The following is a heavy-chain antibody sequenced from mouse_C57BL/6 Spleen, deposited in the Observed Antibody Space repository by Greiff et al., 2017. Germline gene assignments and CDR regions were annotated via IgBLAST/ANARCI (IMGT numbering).Heavy chain of an antibody. CDR2: IDPNSGGT. D-gene: IGHD2-4*01. J-gene: IGHJ1*03. CDR3: ARSDCDRGYWYLDD. V-gene: IGHV1-72*01. CDR1: GYTFTSYW. Sequence: QVQLQQPGAELVKPGASVKLSCKASGYTFTSYWMHWVKQRPGRGLEWIGRIDPNSGGTKYNEKFKSKATLTVDKPSSTAYMQLSSLTSEDSAVYYGARSDCDRGYWYLDDWGTGTTVTVSS.